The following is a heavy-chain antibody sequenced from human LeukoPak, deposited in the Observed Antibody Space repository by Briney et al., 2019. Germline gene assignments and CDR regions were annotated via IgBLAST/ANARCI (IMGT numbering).Heavy chain of an antibody. CDR3: ASSRYYYDSSGYFHREFDY. CDR2: INHSGRT. J-gene: IGHJ4*02. Sequence: SETLSLTCAVYGGSFSGYYWSWIRQPPGKGLEWIGEINHSGRTNYNPSLKSGVTISVDTSKNQFSLKLRSVTAADTAVYYCASSRYYYDSSGYFHREFDYWGQGTLVTVSS. CDR1: GGSFSGYY. V-gene: IGHV4-34*01. D-gene: IGHD3-22*01.